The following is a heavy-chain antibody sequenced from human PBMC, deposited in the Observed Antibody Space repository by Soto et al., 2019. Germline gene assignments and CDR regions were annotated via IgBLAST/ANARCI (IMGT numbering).Heavy chain of an antibody. J-gene: IGHJ4*02. V-gene: IGHV3-30-3*01. CDR2: ISYDGSNK. D-gene: IGHD5-18*01. Sequence: QLGGSLRLSCAASGFTFSSYAMHWVRQAPGKGLEWVAVISYDGSNKYYADSVKGRFTISRDNSKNTLYLQMNSLRAEDTAVYYCARDPGYSYGTYYFDYWGQGTLVTVSS. CDR3: ARDPGYSYGTYYFDY. CDR1: GFTFSSYA.